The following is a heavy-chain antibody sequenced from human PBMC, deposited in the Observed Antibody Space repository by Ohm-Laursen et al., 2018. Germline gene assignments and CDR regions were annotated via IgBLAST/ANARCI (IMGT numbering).Heavy chain of an antibody. D-gene: IGHD2-2*01. CDR1: GGSISSGGYY. CDR2: VYYSGST. CDR3: ARYCSSTSCYSGGFDP. J-gene: IGHJ5*02. Sequence: SQTLSLTCTVSGGSISSGGYYWSWIRQHPGKGLEWIGYVYYSGSTYYNPSLKSRVTISVDTSKNQFSLKLSSVTAADTAVYYCARYCSSTSCYSGGFDPWGQGTLVTVSS. V-gene: IGHV4-31*03.